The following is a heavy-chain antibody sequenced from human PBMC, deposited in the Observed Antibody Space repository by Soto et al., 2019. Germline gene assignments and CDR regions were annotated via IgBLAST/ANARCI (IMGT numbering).Heavy chain of an antibody. V-gene: IGHV4-34*01. CDR3: ANTYCSSTSCPNWFDP. D-gene: IGHD2-2*01. CDR2: INHSGST. J-gene: IGHJ5*02. Sequence: QVQLQQWGAGLLKPSETLSLTCAVYGGSFSGYYWSWILQPPGKGLEWIGEINHSGSTNYNPSLKSRVTISVDTSKNQFSLKLSSVTAADTAVYYCANTYCSSTSCPNWFDPWGQGTLVTVSS. CDR1: GGSFSGYY.